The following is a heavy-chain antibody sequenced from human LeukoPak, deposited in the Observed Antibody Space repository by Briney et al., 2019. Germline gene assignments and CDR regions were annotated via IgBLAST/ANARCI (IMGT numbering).Heavy chain of an antibody. V-gene: IGHV3-74*01. CDR2: INSDGSST. J-gene: IGHJ4*02. CDR3: ARGGQLIYGIAAAGSFDY. CDR1: GFTFSSYW. D-gene: IGHD6-13*01. Sequence: PGGSLRLSCSASGFTFSSYWMHWVRQAPGKGLVWVSRINSDGSSTSYADSVKGRFTISRDNAKNTLYLQMNSLRAEDTAVYYCARGGQLIYGIAAAGSFDYWGQGTLVTVSS.